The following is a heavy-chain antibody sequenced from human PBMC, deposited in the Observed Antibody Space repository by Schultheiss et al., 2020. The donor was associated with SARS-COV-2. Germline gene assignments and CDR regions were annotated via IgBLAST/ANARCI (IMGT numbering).Heavy chain of an antibody. J-gene: IGHJ4*02. Sequence: SETLSLTCTVSGGSISSGGYYWSWIRQHPGKGLEWIGYIYYSGSTYYNPSLKSLVTISVDTSKNQFSLKLSSVTAADTAVYYCARVVDDILTGYQYYFDYWGQGTLVTVSS. D-gene: IGHD3-9*01. CDR3: ARVVDDILTGYQYYFDY. CDR1: GGSISSGGYY. V-gene: IGHV4-31*01. CDR2: IYYSGST.